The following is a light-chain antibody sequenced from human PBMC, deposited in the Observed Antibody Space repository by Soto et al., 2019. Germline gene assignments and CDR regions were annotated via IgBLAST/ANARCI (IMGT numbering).Light chain of an antibody. Sequence: EIVVTQSPATLSVSPGERATLSCRASQSVSSSYLAWYQQKPGQAPRLLIYGASSRATGIPDRFSGSGSGTDFTLTISRLEPEDFAVYYCQQYGSSPTFGQGTRLEIK. CDR1: QSVSSSY. J-gene: IGKJ5*01. V-gene: IGKV3-20*01. CDR3: QQYGSSPT. CDR2: GAS.